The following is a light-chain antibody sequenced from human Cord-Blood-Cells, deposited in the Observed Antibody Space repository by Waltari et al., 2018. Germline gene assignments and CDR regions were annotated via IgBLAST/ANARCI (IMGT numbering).Light chain of an antibody. V-gene: IGKV1D-8*01. J-gene: IGKJ4*01. CDR3: QQYYSFPLT. CDR1: QGIRSY. CDR2: AAS. Sequence: VIWMTQSTSLLSASTGDRVTISCRMSQGIRSYLAWYQQKPGKAPELLIYAASTLQIGVPSRFSGSGSGTDFTLTISCLQSEDFATYYCQQYYSFPLTFGGGTKVEIK.